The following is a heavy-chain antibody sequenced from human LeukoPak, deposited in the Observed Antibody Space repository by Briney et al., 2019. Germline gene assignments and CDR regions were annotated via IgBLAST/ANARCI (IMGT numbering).Heavy chain of an antibody. CDR2: ISSSSSTI. CDR1: GFTFSSYS. CDR3: ARDPLLWFGELLGRPPYFDY. Sequence: GGSLRLSCAASGFTFSSYSMNWVRQAPGKGLEWVSYISSSSSTIYYADSVKGRFTISRDNAKNSLYLQMNSLRAEDTAVYYCARDPLLWFGELLGRPPYFDYWGRGTLVTVSS. V-gene: IGHV3-48*01. D-gene: IGHD3-10*01. J-gene: IGHJ4*02.